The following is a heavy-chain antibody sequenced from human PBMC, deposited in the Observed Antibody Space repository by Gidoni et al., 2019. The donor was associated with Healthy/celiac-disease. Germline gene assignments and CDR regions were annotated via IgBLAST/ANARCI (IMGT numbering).Heavy chain of an antibody. D-gene: IGHD6-19*01. CDR2: IYHSGST. CDR1: GYSTSSGCY. CDR3: ARVRAVAGTWGDRAFDI. V-gene: IGHV4-38-2*02. Sequence: QVQRRGQGPGVWKPPGPLSLTCTVSGYSTSSGCYWGWIRQPPGKGLEWIGSIYHSGSTYYTPSLTSRVTISVDTSKNQFSLKLSSVTAADTAVYYCARVRAVAGTWGDRAFDIWGQGTMVTVSS. J-gene: IGHJ3*02.